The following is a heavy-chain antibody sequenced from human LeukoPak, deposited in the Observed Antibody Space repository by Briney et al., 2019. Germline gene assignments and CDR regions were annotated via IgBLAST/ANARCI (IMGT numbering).Heavy chain of an antibody. CDR3: AKGTRIVWPTPIDS. CDR1: GFTVRNYG. Sequence: GRPLRLSREASGFTVRNYGIHWVRQAPGKGLEWVAVIWNEGNEKHYADSVKGRFTISKDDSMNTAFLQMDGLRGDDTAMYYCAKGTRIVWPTPIDSWGQGTLVSVST. D-gene: IGHD2-21*01. V-gene: IGHV3-33*06. CDR2: IWNEGNEK. J-gene: IGHJ4*02.